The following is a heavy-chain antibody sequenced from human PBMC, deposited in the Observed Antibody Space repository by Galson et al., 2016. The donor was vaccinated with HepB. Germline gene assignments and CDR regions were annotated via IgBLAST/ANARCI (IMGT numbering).Heavy chain of an antibody. V-gene: IGHV3-7*03. Sequence: SLRLSCAVSGFGFSDSWMTWVRPAPGKGLEWVANINQDGSEKNSVDSLKGRFTISRDNAKNSMCLQMNTLRAEDTAVYYCARECRGWCVVGGDTTYKYDLDVWGQGTTVTVSS. CDR1: GFGFSDSW. J-gene: IGHJ6*02. CDR3: ARECRGWCVVGGDTTYKYDLDV. CDR2: INQDGSEK. D-gene: IGHD1-26*01.